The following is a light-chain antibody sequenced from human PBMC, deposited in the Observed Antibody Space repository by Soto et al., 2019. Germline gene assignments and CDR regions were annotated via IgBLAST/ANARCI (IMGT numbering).Light chain of an antibody. Sequence: DIQMTQSPSSLSASVGDRVTITCRASQGISNYLAWYQQKPGKVPKLLIYAASTLQSGVPSRFSGSGSGTDFTFTISSLRPEDVATYYCQKYNSARWTFGQGPRWKSN. CDR1: QGISNY. V-gene: IGKV1-27*01. J-gene: IGKJ1*01. CDR2: AAS. CDR3: QKYNSARWT.